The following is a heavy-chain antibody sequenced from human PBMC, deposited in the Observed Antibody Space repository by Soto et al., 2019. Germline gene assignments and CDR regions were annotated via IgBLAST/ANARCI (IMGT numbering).Heavy chain of an antibody. CDR3: ARDSSSSRYYYHYYMDV. CDR1: GYTFTSYG. D-gene: IGHD6-6*01. CDR2: ISAYNGNT. Sequence: ASVKVSCKASGYTFTSYGISWVRQAPGQGLEWMGWISAYNGNTNYAQKLQGRVTMTTDTSTSTAYMELRSLRSDDTAVYYCARDSSSSRYYYHYYMDVSGKGTTVTVSS. J-gene: IGHJ6*03. V-gene: IGHV1-18*01.